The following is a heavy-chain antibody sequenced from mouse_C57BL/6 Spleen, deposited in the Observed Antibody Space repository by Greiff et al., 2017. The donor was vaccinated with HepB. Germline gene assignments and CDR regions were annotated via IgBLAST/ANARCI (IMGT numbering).Heavy chain of an antibody. CDR3: ASHYGYDEGFAY. CDR1: GFNIKDYY. D-gene: IGHD2-2*01. CDR2: IDPEDGDT. V-gene: IGHV14-2*01. Sequence: VQLQQSGAELVKPGASVKLSCTASGFNIKDYYMHWVKQRTEQGLEWIGRIDPEDGDTKYAPKFQGKATITADTSSNTAYLQLSSLTSEDTAVYYCASHYGYDEGFAYWGQGTLVTVSA. J-gene: IGHJ3*01.